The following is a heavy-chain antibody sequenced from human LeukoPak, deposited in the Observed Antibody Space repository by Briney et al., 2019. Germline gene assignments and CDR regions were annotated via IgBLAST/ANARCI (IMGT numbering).Heavy chain of an antibody. V-gene: IGHV3-66*02. Sequence: PGGSLRLSCAASGFIVSYSYMSWVRQAPGKGLEWVSVIYSGGSTYYADSVKGRFTISRDNSKNTLYLQMNSLRAEDTAVYYCARSYDSSGNYGDYWGQGTLVTVSS. D-gene: IGHD3-22*01. CDR1: GFIVSYSY. CDR3: ARSYDSSGNYGDY. J-gene: IGHJ4*02. CDR2: IYSGGST.